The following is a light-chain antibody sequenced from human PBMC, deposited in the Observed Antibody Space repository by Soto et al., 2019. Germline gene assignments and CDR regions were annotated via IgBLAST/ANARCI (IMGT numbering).Light chain of an antibody. V-gene: IGKV1-39*01. CDR2: AAS. CDR1: QSISNH. J-gene: IGKJ1*01. CDR3: QQYNSYWT. Sequence: IQMTQSPSSLSASVEDRVIITCRASQSISNHLNWYQQKPVKAPKLLIFAASSLQSGVPSRFSGSRSGPDFTLTISSLQPDDFATYYCQQYNSYWTFGQGTKVDIK.